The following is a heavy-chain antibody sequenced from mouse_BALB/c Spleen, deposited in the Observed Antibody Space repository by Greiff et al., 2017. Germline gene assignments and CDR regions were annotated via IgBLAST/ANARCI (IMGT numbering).Heavy chain of an antibody. D-gene: IGHD2-1*01. CDR1: GFTFSDYY. CDR2: ISDGGSYT. CDR3: ARDDGNYVGAMDY. J-gene: IGHJ4*01. Sequence: EVQVVESGGGLVKPGGSLKLSCAASGFTFSDYYMYWVRQTPEKRLEWVATISDGGSYTYYPDSVKGRFTISRDNAKNNLYLQMSSLKSEDTAMYYCARDDGNYVGAMDYWGQGTSVTVYS. V-gene: IGHV5-4*02.